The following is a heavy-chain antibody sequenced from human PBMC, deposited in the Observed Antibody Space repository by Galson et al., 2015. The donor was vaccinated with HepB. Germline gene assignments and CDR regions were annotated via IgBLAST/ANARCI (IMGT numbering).Heavy chain of an antibody. Sequence: SLRLSCAASGFTFSSYGMHWVRQAPGKGLEWVAVISYDGSNKYYADSVKGRFTISRDNSKNTLYLQMNSLRAEDTAVYYCANAIDGYNRPPFDYWGQGTLVTVSS. D-gene: IGHD5-24*01. CDR3: ANAIDGYNRPPFDY. CDR2: ISYDGSNK. V-gene: IGHV3-30*18. J-gene: IGHJ4*02. CDR1: GFTFSSYG.